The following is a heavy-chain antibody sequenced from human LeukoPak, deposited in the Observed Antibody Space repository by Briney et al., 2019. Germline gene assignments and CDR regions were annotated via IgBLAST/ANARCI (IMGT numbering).Heavy chain of an antibody. V-gene: IGHV3-7*01. CDR1: GFIFTTHW. CDR3: VRSVGSNTL. J-gene: IGHJ4*02. Sequence: PGGSLRLSCAASGFIFTTHWMSWVRQAPGKGLEWVANIKQDGSEKYYVDSVKGRFTISRDNAKNSLFLQMNSLRAEDTAVYFCVRSVGSNTLWGQGTLVTVSS. CDR2: IKQDGSEK. D-gene: IGHD4-23*01.